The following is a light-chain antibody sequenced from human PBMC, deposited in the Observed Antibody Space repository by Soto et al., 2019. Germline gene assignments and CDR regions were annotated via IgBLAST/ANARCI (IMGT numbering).Light chain of an antibody. CDR2: AAS. CDR1: ETIKKNY. V-gene: IGKV3-20*01. J-gene: IGKJ5*01. Sequence: EIVLTQSPGSLSLSPGEGSTLSCRASETIKKNYLAWYQQQPGQAPRLLICAASRRATGIPDRFSGGGSGTDFTLTISRLEPEDIAVFYCQQYAESPITFGQGTRLEI. CDR3: QQYAESPIT.